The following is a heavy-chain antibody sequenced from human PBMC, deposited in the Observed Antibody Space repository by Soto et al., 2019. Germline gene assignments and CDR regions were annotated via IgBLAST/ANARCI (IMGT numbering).Heavy chain of an antibody. Sequence: ASVKVSCKASGYTFTSYGISWVRQAPGQGLEWMGWISVDDGDTNYAQNFQGRVTMSTDTSTSTAYMEMRSLRSDDTAVYYCARDQVAKWAPGSAMVNYYYGMDAWGQGTTITVSS. D-gene: IGHD5-18*01. CDR3: ARDQVAKWAPGSAMVNYYYGMDA. J-gene: IGHJ6*02. CDR2: ISVDDGDT. CDR1: GYTFTSYG. V-gene: IGHV1-18*04.